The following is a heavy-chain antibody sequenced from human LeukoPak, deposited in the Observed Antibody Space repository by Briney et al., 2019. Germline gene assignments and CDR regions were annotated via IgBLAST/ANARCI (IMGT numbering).Heavy chain of an antibody. Sequence: GVSLRLSCAASGFTFSSYGMHWARQAQGKGLEWVAFIRFDGNENYYADSVKGRFTISRDNSKNTLYLQMNSLRADDTAIYYCANTIAVAGFYYYYGMDVWGQGTTVTVSS. CDR3: ANTIAVAGFYYYYGMDV. D-gene: IGHD6-19*01. CDR1: GFTFSSYG. CDR2: IRFDGNEN. J-gene: IGHJ6*02. V-gene: IGHV3-30*02.